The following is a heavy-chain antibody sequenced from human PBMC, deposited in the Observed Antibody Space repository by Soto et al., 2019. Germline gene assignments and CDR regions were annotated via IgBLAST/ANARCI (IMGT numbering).Heavy chain of an antibody. CDR2: ISGSGGST. Sequence: LSCAASGFTFISYAMSWGRQAPGKVLEWVSAISGSGGSTYYADSVKGRFTISRDNSKNTLYLQMNSLRAEDTAVYYCAKDRIASGAWFDPWGQGTLVTVSS. D-gene: IGHD6-13*01. CDR3: AKDRIASGAWFDP. CDR1: GFTFISYA. J-gene: IGHJ5*02. V-gene: IGHV3-23*01.